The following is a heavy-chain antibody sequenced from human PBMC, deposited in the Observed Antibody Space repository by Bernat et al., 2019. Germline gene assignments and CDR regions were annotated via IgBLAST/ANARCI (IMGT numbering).Heavy chain of an antibody. D-gene: IGHD3-3*02. CDR1: GFTFSSYC. V-gene: IGHV3-74*01. J-gene: IGHJ3*02. CDR3: ASDISLGAPVDAFDI. CDR2: INSDGSST. Sequence: EVQLVESGGGLVQPGGSLRLSCAASGFTFSSYCMHWVRQAPGKGLVWVSRINSDGSSTSYADSVKGRFTISRDNAKNTLYLQMNSLRAEDTAVYYCASDISLGAPVDAFDIWGQGTMVTVSS.